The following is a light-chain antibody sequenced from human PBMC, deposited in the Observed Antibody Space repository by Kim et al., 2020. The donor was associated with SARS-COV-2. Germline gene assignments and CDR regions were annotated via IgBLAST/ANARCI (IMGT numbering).Light chain of an antibody. Sequence: LPPGERATLSCRASQSVSSSYLAWYQQKPGQAPRLLIYGASSRATGIPDRFSGSGSGTDFTLTISRLEPEDFAVYYCQQYGSSPWTFGQGTKLEI. CDR2: GAS. V-gene: IGKV3-20*01. J-gene: IGKJ1*01. CDR3: QQYGSSPWT. CDR1: QSVSSSY.